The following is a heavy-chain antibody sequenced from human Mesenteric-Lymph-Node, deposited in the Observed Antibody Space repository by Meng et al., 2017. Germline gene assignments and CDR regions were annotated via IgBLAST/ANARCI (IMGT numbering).Heavy chain of an antibody. CDR1: GFTFSGSA. D-gene: IGHD5-12*01. CDR2: IRSKAHSYAT. J-gene: IGHJ5*02. CDR3: TRAGGEWGSGYDSNWFDP. V-gene: IGHV3-73*01. Sequence: EVLLVESGGGLVQPGGSLKLSCVASGFTFSGSAVHWVRQASGKGLEWVGRIRSKAHSYATTYAASVKGRFTISRDDSKNTAYLQMNSLKNEDTAVYYCTRAGGEWGSGYDSNWFDPWGQGTLVTVSS.